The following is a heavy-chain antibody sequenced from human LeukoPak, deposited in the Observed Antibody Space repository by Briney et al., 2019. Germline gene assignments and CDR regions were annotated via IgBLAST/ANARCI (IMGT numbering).Heavy chain of an antibody. V-gene: IGHV3-11*01. J-gene: IGHJ6*03. CDR2: ISSSGSTI. CDR3: ARDYIYYYYMDV. CDR1: GFTFSDYY. Sequence: GGSLRLSCAASGFTFSDYYMSWIRQAPGKGLEWVSYISSSGSTIYYADSVKGRFTISRDNAKNPLYLQMNSLRAEDTAVYYCARDYIYYYYMDVWGKGTTVTVSS. D-gene: IGHD4-11*01.